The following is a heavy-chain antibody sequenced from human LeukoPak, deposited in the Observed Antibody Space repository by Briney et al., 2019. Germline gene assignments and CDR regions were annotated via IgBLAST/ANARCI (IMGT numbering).Heavy chain of an antibody. CDR1: GFTFSAYW. Sequence: QPGGSLRLSCAASGFTFSAYWMHWVRQAPGKGLMWISRINSDGSDIIYADSVKGRFTISRDNAKNTLFLQMNSLRVDDTAVYYCARDRREVGDYWGQGTLVTVSS. J-gene: IGHJ4*02. CDR2: INSDGSDI. D-gene: IGHD3-16*01. V-gene: IGHV3-74*01. CDR3: ARDRREVGDY.